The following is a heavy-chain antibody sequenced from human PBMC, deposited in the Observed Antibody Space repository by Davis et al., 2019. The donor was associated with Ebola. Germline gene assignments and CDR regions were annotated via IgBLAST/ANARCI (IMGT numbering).Heavy chain of an antibody. CDR3: ARGGGIFVGY. D-gene: IGHD3-3*01. CDR2: INHSGST. V-gene: IGHV4-34*01. Sequence: SETLSLTCAVYGGSFSGYYWSWIRQPPGKGLAWIGEINHSGSTNYNPSLKSRVTISVDTSKNQFSLKLSSVTAADTAVYYCARGGGIFVGYWGQGTLVTVSS. CDR1: GGSFSGYY. J-gene: IGHJ4*02.